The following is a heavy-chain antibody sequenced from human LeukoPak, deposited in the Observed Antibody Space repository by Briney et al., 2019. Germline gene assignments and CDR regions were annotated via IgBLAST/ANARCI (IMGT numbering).Heavy chain of an antibody. D-gene: IGHD4/OR15-4a*01. CDR3: ARHDGRGGATMGALDY. V-gene: IGHV4-39*01. Sequence: PSETLSLTCTVSGGSIRSSYYYWGWLRQPPGTGLEGIGSIYDSGSTYYNPSLKSRVTISVDTSKNQFSLNLSSVTAADTAVYYCARHDGRGGATMGALDYWGQGSLVTVSS. CDR1: GGSIRSSYYY. CDR2: IYDSGST. J-gene: IGHJ4*02.